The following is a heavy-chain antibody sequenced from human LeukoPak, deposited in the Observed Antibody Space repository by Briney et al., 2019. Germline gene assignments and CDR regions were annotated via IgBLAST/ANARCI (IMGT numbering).Heavy chain of an antibody. V-gene: IGHV1-69*13. CDR3: ATYDVLTGFEY. J-gene: IGHJ4*02. Sequence: SVKVSCKASGGTFSDYVISWVRRAPGQGLNWMGGISPLLGASKHTQNFHDRVTITADESTTTAYMELSDLRSADTAVYYCATYDVLTGFEYWGQGTLVTVSS. CDR2: ISPLLGAS. CDR1: GGTFSDYV. D-gene: IGHD3-9*01.